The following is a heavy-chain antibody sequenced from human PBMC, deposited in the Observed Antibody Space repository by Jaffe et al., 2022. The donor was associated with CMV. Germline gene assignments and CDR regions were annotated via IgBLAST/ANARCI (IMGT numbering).Heavy chain of an antibody. V-gene: IGHV1-3*01. CDR1: GYTFTAYA. D-gene: IGHD3-10*01. Sequence: QVHLVQSGAEVKKPGASVKVSCKASGYTFTAYAMHWVRQAPGQRLEWMGWINGGNGNTQYSQKFQDRVTFNRDTSATIAYMELSGLRSEDTAVYFCARKRLGAFDIWGQGTMVTVS. J-gene: IGHJ3*02. CDR2: INGGNGNT. CDR3: ARKRLGAFDI.